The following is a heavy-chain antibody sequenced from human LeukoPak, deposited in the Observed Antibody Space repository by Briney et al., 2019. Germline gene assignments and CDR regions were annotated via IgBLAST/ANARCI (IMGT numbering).Heavy chain of an antibody. CDR2: ISYDGSNK. J-gene: IGHJ6*02. Sequence: PGGSLRLSCAASGFTFSGYGMHWVRQAPGKGLEWVAVISYDGSNKYYADSVKGRFTISRDNSKNTLYLQMNSLRAEDTAVYYCAKDQSESVRYFDWLFARYYYYGMDVWGQGTTVTVSS. CDR1: GFTFSGYG. V-gene: IGHV3-30*18. D-gene: IGHD3-9*01. CDR3: AKDQSESVRYFDWLFARYYYYGMDV.